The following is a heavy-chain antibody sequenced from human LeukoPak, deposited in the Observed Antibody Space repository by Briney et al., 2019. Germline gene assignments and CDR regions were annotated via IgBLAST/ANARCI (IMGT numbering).Heavy chain of an antibody. J-gene: IGHJ4*02. CDR3: TRPGSQWLVLDY. V-gene: IGHV3-73*01. CDR1: GFTFNDSA. Sequence: GGSLRLSCAASGFTFNDSALHWVRQAPGKGLEWVGRIRSKVNSYATAYAASVKGRFTISRDDSKNTTCLQMNSLKTEDTAMYYCTRPGSQWLVLDYWGQGTLVTVSS. D-gene: IGHD6-19*01. CDR2: IRSKVNSYAT.